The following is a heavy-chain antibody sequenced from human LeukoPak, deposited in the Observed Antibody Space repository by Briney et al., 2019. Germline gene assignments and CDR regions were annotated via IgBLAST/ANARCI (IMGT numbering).Heavy chain of an antibody. J-gene: IGHJ6*02. Sequence: PGGSLRLSCAASGFTFSSYSMNWVRQAPGKGLEWVSSISSSSYIYYADSVKGRFTISRDNSKNTLYLQMNSLRAEDTAVYYCARYYYGSGSYYNLYYYGMDVWGQGTTVTVSS. CDR3: ARYYYGSGSYYNLYYYGMDV. V-gene: IGHV3-21*04. CDR2: ISSSSYI. D-gene: IGHD3-10*01. CDR1: GFTFSSYS.